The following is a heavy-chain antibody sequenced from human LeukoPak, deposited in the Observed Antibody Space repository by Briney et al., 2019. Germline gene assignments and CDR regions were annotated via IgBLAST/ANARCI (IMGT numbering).Heavy chain of an antibody. V-gene: IGHV3-72*01. CDR2: SKRKSETPAA. CDR1: GFTFSDHY. Sequence: GGSLRLSCAASGFTFSDHYVDWVRQAPGKGLEWVGRSKRKSETPAAEYAASVIGRFTISRDDSQNSLYLQMNSLRAEDTAVYYCAKDLRYYDSSGYFYWGQGTLVTVSS. D-gene: IGHD3-22*01. J-gene: IGHJ4*02. CDR3: AKDLRYYDSSGYFY.